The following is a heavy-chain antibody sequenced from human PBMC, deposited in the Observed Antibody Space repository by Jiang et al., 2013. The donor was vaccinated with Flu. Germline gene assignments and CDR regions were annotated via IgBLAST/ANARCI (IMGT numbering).Heavy chain of an antibody. CDR2: FDPEDGET. J-gene: IGHJ4*02. D-gene: IGHD3-10*01. CDR3: ATRGMVRGVISGYSYGFYY. V-gene: IGHV1-24*01. CDR1: GYTLTELS. Sequence: GAEVKKPGASVKVSCKVSGYTLTELSMHWVRQAPGKGLEWMGGFDPEDGETIYAQKFQGRVTMTEDTSTDTAYMELSSLRSEDTAVYYCATRGMVRGVISGYSYGFYYWGQGTLVTVSS.